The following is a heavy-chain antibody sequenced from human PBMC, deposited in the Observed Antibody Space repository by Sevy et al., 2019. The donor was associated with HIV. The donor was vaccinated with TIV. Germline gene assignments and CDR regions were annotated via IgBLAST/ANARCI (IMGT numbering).Heavy chain of an antibody. CDR3: ASGNNLKSFAY. CDR1: GFTVSSDH. V-gene: IGHV3-53*01. D-gene: IGHD1-1*01. J-gene: IGHJ4*02. Sequence: GGSLRLSCAATGFTVSSDHMSWGRQAPGKGLEWVSSIYSGGSTYYADDGQGRFTISRDYSKNTLYLQMNSLRAEDTAVYYCASGNNLKSFAYWGRGTLVTVSS. CDR2: IYSGGST.